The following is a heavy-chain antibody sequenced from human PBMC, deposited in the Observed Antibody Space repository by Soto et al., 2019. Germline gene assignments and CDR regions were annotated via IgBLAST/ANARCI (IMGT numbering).Heavy chain of an antibody. D-gene: IGHD3-10*01. CDR2: INHSGRT. V-gene: IGHV4-34*01. J-gene: IGHJ4*02. Sequence: QVQLQQWGAGLLKPSETLSLTCAVYGGSFSGYYWSWIRQPPGKGLEWIGEINHSGRTNYNPSLKSRVTISVDTSKNQFSLKLSSVTAADTAVYYCARTSGITPTRVFDYWGQGTLVTVSS. CDR3: ARTSGITPTRVFDY. CDR1: GGSFSGYY.